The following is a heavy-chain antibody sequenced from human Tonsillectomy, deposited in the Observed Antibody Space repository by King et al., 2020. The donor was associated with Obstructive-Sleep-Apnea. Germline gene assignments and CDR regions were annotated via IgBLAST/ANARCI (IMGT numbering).Heavy chain of an antibody. CDR1: GFTFSSYA. J-gene: IGHJ6*02. Sequence: VQLVESGGYLVHPGGSLRLSCAASGFTFSSYAVNWVRQAPGKGLEWVSAISGSGGRTYYADSVKGRFTISRDDSKNTLYLQMNSLRDEDTAVYYCAKDIGRSTRYNYYNGMDVWGQGTTVTVSS. D-gene: IGHD2-2*01. CDR2: ISGSGGRT. CDR3: AKDIGRSTRYNYYNGMDV. V-gene: IGHV3-23*04.